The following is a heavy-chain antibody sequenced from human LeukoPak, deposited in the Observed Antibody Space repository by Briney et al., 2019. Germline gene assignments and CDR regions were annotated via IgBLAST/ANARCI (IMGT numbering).Heavy chain of an antibody. CDR2: IYYSGST. Sequence: SETLSLTCTVSGGSISSSDYYWGWIRQSPGKGLEWIGCIYYSGSTYYNPSLKSRITISGDTSKNQFSLKLSSVTAADTAVYLCARAQTNRRFDYWGQGTLVTVSS. CDR3: ARAQTNRRFDY. J-gene: IGHJ4*02. CDR1: GGSISSSDYY. V-gene: IGHV4-39*01. D-gene: IGHD1-14*01.